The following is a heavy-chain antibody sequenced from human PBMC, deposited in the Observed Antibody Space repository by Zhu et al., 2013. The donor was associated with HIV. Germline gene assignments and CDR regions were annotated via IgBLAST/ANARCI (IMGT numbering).Heavy chain of an antibody. J-gene: IGHJ4*02. V-gene: IGHV1-24*01. CDR1: GYTLTELS. CDR3: ATDGPIHHVYYDNSGRELLTT. D-gene: IGHD3-22*01. CDR2: FDPEDVET. Sequence: QVQLIQSGAEVKKPGASVKVSCKVSGYTLTELSMHWVRQAPGKGLEWMGGFDPEDVETIYAQKFQGRVTMTEDTSTDTTYMELSSLRSEDTAVYYCATDGPIHHVYYDNSGRELLTTWGQGTLVTVSX.